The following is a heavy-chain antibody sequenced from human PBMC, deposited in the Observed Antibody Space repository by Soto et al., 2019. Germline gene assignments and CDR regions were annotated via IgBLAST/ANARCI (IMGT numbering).Heavy chain of an antibody. CDR1: GGSISSSIYY. CDR2: IYYSGST. J-gene: IGHJ4*02. V-gene: IGHV4-39*01. D-gene: IGHD4-17*01. Sequence: QLQLQEPGPGLAKPSETLSLTCTDSGGSISSSIYYWGWIRQPPGKGLEWIGSIYYSGSTYYNSSLKSRTTIPVDTSRNQFSQKLTSVTAADTAVYYCATLSLDGDPKAGFWGEGTLVTVSS. CDR3: ATLSLDGDPKAGF.